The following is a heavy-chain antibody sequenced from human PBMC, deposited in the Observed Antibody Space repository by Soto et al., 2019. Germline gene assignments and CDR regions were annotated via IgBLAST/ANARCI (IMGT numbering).Heavy chain of an antibody. CDR2: VYPGDSDT. CDR3: ARDETYYYDSSGPADYGMDV. D-gene: IGHD3-22*01. Sequence: PGESLKISCKGSGYSFTSYWIGWVRQMPGKGLEWMGIVYPGDSDTRYSPSFQGQVTMSADRSISTAYLQWGSLRAEDTAVYYCARDETYYYDSSGPADYGMDVWGQGTTVTVSS. CDR1: GYSFTSYW. J-gene: IGHJ6*02. V-gene: IGHV5-51*01.